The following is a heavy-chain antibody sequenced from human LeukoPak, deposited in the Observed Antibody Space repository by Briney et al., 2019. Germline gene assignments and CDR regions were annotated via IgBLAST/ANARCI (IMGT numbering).Heavy chain of an antibody. CDR2: IYYSGST. D-gene: IGHD6-25*01. J-gene: IGHJ4*02. Sequence: PSETLSLTRAVFGGSLSGYYWSWIRQPPGKGLEWIGSIYYSGSTYYNPSLKSRVTISVVTSKNQFSLKLSSVTAADTAVYYCARVTAAVHDYWGQGTLVTVSS. CDR1: GGSLSGYY. V-gene: IGHV4-34*01. CDR3: ARVTAAVHDY.